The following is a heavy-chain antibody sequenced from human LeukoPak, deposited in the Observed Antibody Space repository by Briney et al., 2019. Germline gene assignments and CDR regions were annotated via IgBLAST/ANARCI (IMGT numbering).Heavy chain of an antibody. D-gene: IGHD3/OR15-3a*01. CDR3: ASGLRQSGWFDP. CDR2: ISSSSSYI. CDR1: GFTFSSYS. V-gene: IGHV3-21*01. Sequence: GGSLRLSCAASGFTFSSYSMNWVRQAPGKGLEWGSSISSSSSYIYYADSVKGRFTISRDNAKNSLYLQMNSLRAEDTAVYYCASGLRQSGWFDPWGQGTLVTVSS. J-gene: IGHJ5*02.